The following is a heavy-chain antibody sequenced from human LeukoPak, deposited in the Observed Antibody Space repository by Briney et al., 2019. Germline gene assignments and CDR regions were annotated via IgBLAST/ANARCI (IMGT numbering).Heavy chain of an antibody. CDR3: AVLQGYCSSTSCRPYSYWFDP. Sequence: SETLSLTCAVYGGSFSGYYWSWIRQPPGKGLEWIGEINHSGSTNYNPSLKSRVTISVDTSKNQFSLKLSSVTAADTAVYYCAVLQGYCSSTSCRPYSYWFDPWGQGTLVTVSS. V-gene: IGHV4-34*01. D-gene: IGHD2-2*01. CDR1: GGSFSGYY. J-gene: IGHJ5*02. CDR2: INHSGST.